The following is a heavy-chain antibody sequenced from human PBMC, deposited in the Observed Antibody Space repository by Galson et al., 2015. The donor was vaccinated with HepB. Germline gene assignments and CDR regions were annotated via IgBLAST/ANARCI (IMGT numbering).Heavy chain of an antibody. Sequence: TLSLTCTVSGGSISSGGYYWSWIRQHPGKGLEWIGYIYYSGSTYYNPSLKSRVTISVDTSKNQFSLKLSSVAAADTAVYYCARVPNSAATISGYYFDYWGQGTLVTVSS. CDR3: ARVPNSAATISGYYFDY. V-gene: IGHV4-31*03. J-gene: IGHJ4*02. CDR1: GGSISSGGYY. D-gene: IGHD5-12*01. CDR2: IYYSGST.